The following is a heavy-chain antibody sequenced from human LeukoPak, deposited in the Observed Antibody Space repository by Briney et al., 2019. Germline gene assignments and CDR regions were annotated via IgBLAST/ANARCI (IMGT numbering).Heavy chain of an antibody. D-gene: IGHD3-22*01. J-gene: IGHJ4*02. V-gene: IGHV1-18*01. Sequence: ASVKVSCKASGYTFTSYSISWVRQAPGQGLEWMGWISVYNGNTNYAQKLQGRVTMTTDTSTSTAYMELRSLRSDDTAVYYCVRDCDRSGYYCYWGQGTLVTVSS. CDR1: GYTFTSYS. CDR2: ISVYNGNT. CDR3: VRDCDRSGYYCY.